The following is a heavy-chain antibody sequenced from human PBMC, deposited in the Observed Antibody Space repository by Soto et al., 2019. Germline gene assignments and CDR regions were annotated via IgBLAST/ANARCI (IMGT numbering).Heavy chain of an antibody. CDR3: AKGNEWVLAIDV. V-gene: IGHV3-23*01. CDR1: GFTFSSYA. Sequence: GGSLRLSCAASGFTFSSYAMNWVRQAPGKGLEWVSVISGSGSSTHYADSVKGRFTISRDNSKYTLYLQTNSLTADHTAVYFCAKGNEWVLAIDVWGQGTTVTVSS. CDR2: ISGSGSST. D-gene: IGHD2-8*01. J-gene: IGHJ6*02.